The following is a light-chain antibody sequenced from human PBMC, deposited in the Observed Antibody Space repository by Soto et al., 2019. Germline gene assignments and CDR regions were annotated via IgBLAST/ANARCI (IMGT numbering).Light chain of an antibody. CDR2: EGS. CDR3: CSFAGTGTQYV. CDR1: SSNIGSYNL. Sequence: QSALTQAASVSGSLGQSITISCIGTSSNIGSYNLVSWYQHQPGKAPKIMIFEGSKRPSGVSNRFSGSRSGNTASLTISGLQAEDEADYYCCSFAGTGTQYVFGTGTKVTVL. J-gene: IGLJ1*01. V-gene: IGLV2-23*01.